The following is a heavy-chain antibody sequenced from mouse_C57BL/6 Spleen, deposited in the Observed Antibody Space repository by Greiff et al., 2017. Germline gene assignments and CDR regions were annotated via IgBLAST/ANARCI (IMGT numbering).Heavy chain of an antibody. CDR3: ARSSYGSSYRFAY. CDR2: IDPSDSYT. Sequence: QVQLQQPGAELVMPGASVKLSCKASGYTFTSYWMHWVKQRPGQGLEWIGEIDPSDSYTNYHQKFKGKSTLTVAKSSSTAYMQLSSLTSEDAAVYYCARSSYGSSYRFAYWGQGTLVTVSA. V-gene: IGHV1-69*01. D-gene: IGHD1-1*01. J-gene: IGHJ3*01. CDR1: GYTFTSYW.